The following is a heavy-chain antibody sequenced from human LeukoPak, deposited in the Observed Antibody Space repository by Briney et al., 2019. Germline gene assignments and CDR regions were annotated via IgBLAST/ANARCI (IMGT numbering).Heavy chain of an antibody. V-gene: IGHV4-34*01. D-gene: IGHD3-10*01. Sequence: PPETLSLTCAVYGGSFSGYYWSWIRQPPGKGLEWIGEINHSGSTNYNPSLKSRVTISVDTSKNQFSLKLSSVTAADTAVYYCARALKGGGSGRKYYYYYMDVWGKGTTVTISS. CDR2: INHSGST. CDR3: ARALKGGGSGRKYYYYYMDV. CDR1: GGSFSGYY. J-gene: IGHJ6*03.